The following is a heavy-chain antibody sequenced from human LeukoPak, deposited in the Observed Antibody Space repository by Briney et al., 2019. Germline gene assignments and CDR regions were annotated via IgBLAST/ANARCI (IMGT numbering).Heavy chain of an antibody. V-gene: IGHV3-7*01. CDR2: MRRDGNEI. J-gene: IGHJ6*02. Sequence: PGGSLRLSCAAPGFTFSSYWMSWVRQAPGKGLEWVANMRRDGNEIYYLDSVRGRFTISRDNAKNSLYLQMNSLRAEDTAVYYCARAGSRIIMVPDVWGQGTTVTVSS. CDR1: GFTFSSYW. D-gene: IGHD3-10*01. CDR3: ARAGSRIIMVPDV.